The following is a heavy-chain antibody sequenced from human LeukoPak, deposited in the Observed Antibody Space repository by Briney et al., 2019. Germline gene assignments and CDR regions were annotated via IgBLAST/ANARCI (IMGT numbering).Heavy chain of an antibody. CDR2: ISAYNGNT. J-gene: IGHJ4*02. Sequence: ASVTVSCKASGYTFTSYGISWVRQAPGQGLEWMGWISAYNGNTNYAQKLEGRVTMTTDTSTSTAYMELRSLRSDDTAVYYCARDRTNYYYDSSGLGYWGQGTLVTVSA. CDR1: GYTFTSYG. CDR3: ARDRTNYYYDSSGLGY. V-gene: IGHV1-18*01. D-gene: IGHD3-22*01.